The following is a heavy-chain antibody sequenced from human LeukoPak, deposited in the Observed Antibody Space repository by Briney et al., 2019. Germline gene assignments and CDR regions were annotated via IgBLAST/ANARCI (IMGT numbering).Heavy chain of an antibody. J-gene: IGHJ4*02. V-gene: IGHV4-59*01. CDR1: GGSISSYY. Sequence: PSETLSLTCTVSGGSISSYYWSWIRQPPGKGLEWIGYIYYSGSTNYNPSLKSRVTISVDTSKNQFSLKLSSVTAADTAVYYCAGYGGNTAMGDYWGQGTLVTVSS. CDR3: AGYGGNTAMGDY. D-gene: IGHD5-18*01. CDR2: IYYSGST.